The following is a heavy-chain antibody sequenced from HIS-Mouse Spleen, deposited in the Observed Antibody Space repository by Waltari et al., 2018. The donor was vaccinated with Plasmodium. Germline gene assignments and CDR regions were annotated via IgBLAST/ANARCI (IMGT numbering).Heavy chain of an antibody. J-gene: IGHJ4*02. CDR3: ATPRVGGSYFDY. D-gene: IGHD1-26*01. CDR2: IYSGGST. Sequence: ESGGGLVQPGGSLRLSCAASGFTVSSNYMSWVRQAPGKGLEWVSVIYSGGSTYYADSVKGRFTISRDNSKNTLYLQMNSLRAEDTAVYYCATPRVGGSYFDYWGQGTLVTVSS. V-gene: IGHV3-66*01. CDR1: GFTVSSNY.